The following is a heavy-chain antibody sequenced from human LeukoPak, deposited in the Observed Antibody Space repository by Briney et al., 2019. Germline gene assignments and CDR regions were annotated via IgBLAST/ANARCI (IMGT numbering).Heavy chain of an antibody. CDR2: INPNSGGA. CDR1: GYTFTGYY. CDR3: ARDPHPYYYYYGMDV. V-gene: IGHV1-2*02. Sequence: ASVKVSCKASGYTFTGYYMHWVRQAPGQGLEWMGWINPNSGGANYAQKFQGRVTMTRDTSISTAYMELSRLRSDDTAVYYCARDPHPYYYYYGMDVWGQGTTVTVSS. J-gene: IGHJ6*02.